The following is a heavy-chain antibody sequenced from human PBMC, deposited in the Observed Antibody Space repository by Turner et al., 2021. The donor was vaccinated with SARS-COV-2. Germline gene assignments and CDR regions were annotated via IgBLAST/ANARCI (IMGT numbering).Heavy chain of an antibody. CDR3: AKVEYCSGGRCYYGGHYFDY. D-gene: IGHD2-15*01. Sequence: EVQLLESGGGLVQPGGSLRLSCAASGFTFSSYAMSWVRQAPGKGLEWVADISGSGGSTYYADSVKGRFTISRDNSKNTLYLQMNSLRAEDTAVYYCAKVEYCSGGRCYYGGHYFDYWGQGTLVTVSS. V-gene: IGHV3-23*01. J-gene: IGHJ4*02. CDR1: GFTFSSYA. CDR2: ISGSGGST.